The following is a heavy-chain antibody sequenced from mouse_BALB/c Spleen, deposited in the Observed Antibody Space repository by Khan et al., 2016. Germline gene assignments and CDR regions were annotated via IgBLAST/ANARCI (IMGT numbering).Heavy chain of an antibody. CDR3: ARGDGKYAY. Sequence: QVQLQQSGAELARPGASVKMSCKASGYTFTTYTMQWVKQRPGQGLEWIGYINPSSNYSNYNQKFKDKATLTADKSSSTAYMQLSSLTSEDSAVYYCARGDGKYAYWGQGTLVTVSA. CDR1: GYTFTTYT. CDR2: INPSSNYS. D-gene: IGHD2-1*01. J-gene: IGHJ3*01. V-gene: IGHV1-4*01.